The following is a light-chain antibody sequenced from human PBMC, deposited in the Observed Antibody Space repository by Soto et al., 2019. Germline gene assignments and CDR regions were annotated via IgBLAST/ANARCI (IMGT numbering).Light chain of an antibody. CDR3: QQYNDWPRT. CDR2: DAS. CDR1: QSISNS. Sequence: EIVLTQSPATLSLSPGERATLSCRASQSISNSLAWYQQKPGQAPSLLIFDASKRATGIPARFSGSGSGTDFTLTITSLEPEDFAVYYCQQYNDWPRTFGQGTRLEIK. V-gene: IGKV3-11*01. J-gene: IGKJ5*01.